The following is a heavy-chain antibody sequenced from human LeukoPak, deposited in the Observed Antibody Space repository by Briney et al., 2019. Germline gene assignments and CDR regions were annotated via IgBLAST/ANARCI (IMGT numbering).Heavy chain of an antibody. J-gene: IGHJ5*02. V-gene: IGHV4-4*07. CDR3: TRDSGTTGEVKFDP. D-gene: IGHD3-10*01. CDR2: IYSSGTI. Sequence: SETLSLTCSVSGGSISSYYWSWIRQPAGKGLELIGRIYSSGTITYNPSLQSRVTMSVDTSKNEFSLKMSSVTAADTAVYYCTRDSGTTGEVKFDPWGQGTLVAVSS. CDR1: GGSISSYY.